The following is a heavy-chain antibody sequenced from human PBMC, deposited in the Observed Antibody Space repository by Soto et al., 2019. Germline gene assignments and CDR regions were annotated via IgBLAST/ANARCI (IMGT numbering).Heavy chain of an antibody. V-gene: IGHV3-74*03. Sequence: PGGSLRLSCAASGFTFSHYWMHWVRQDPGKGLVWVSGINNDGTSTKYADSVKGRFTISRDNAKNTLYLQINSLRVEDTAVYYCARRNYYGMDVWGQGTTVTVSS. CDR3: ARRNYYGMDV. J-gene: IGHJ6*02. CDR2: INNDGTST. CDR1: GFTFSHYW.